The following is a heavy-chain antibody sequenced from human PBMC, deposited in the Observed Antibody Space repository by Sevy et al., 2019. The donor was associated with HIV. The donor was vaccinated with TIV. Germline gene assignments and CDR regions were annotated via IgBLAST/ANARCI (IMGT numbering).Heavy chain of an antibody. CDR3: ARLTWIQLWLAFDY. J-gene: IGHJ4*02. CDR1: GYSFTSYW. D-gene: IGHD5-18*01. Sequence: GESLKISCKGSGYSFTSYWIDWVRQMPGKGLEWMGIIYPGDSDTRYSPSFQGQITISADKSISTAYLQWSSLKASDTAMYYCARLTWIQLWLAFDYWGQGTLVTVSS. V-gene: IGHV5-51*01. CDR2: IYPGDSDT.